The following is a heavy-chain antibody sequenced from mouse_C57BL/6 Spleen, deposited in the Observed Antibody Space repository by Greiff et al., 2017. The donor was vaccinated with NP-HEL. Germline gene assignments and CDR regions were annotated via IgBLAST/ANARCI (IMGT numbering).Heavy chain of an antibody. CDR1: GFTFSDAW. D-gene: IGHD4-1*01. CDR3: TRPGRGFDY. J-gene: IGHJ2*01. Sequence: EVQVVESGGGLVQPGGSMKLSCAASGFTFSDAWMDWVRQSPEKGLEWVAEIRNKANTPANYYAESVKGRFTISRDDSKSSVYLQMNSLRAEDTGIDYCTRPGRGFDYWGQGTTLTVSS. CDR2: IRNKANTPAN. V-gene: IGHV6-6*01.